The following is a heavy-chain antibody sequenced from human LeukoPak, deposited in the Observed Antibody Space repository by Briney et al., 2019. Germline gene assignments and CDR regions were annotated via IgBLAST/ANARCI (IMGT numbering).Heavy chain of an antibody. Sequence: SETLSLTCTVSGGSISSGSYSWSWIRQPAGTGLECIGRIYTSGTTNYNPSLKSRVTMSVDTSKNQFSLKLTSVTAADTAVYYCAGAPWGPFDFWGPGTLLTVSS. CDR2: IYTSGTT. J-gene: IGHJ4*02. CDR1: GGSISSGSYS. V-gene: IGHV4-61*02. D-gene: IGHD7-27*01. CDR3: AGAPWGPFDF.